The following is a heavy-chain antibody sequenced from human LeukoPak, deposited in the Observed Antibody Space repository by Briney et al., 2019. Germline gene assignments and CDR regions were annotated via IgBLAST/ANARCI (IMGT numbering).Heavy chain of an antibody. J-gene: IGHJ4*02. CDR2: ICGSVVIT. CDR3: AKAARIAARLLVDY. CDR1: GFTFSSYV. V-gene: IGHV3-23*01. D-gene: IGHD6-6*01. Sequence: GGSLRLSCAASGFTFSSYVMSWVRQAPGKGLEWVSAICGSVVITYYAHSVKGRFTISRDNSKNTRYLQMNSLRAEDTAVYYCAKAARIAARLLVDYWGQGTLVTVSS.